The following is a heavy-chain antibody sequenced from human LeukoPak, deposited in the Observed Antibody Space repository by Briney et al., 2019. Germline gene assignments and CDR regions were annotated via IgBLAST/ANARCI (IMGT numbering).Heavy chain of an antibody. CDR1: GFTFSSYS. D-gene: IGHD6-6*01. CDR3: AREQPSYSSSSGGFDY. J-gene: IGHJ4*02. V-gene: IGHV3-21*01. CDR2: ISSSSSYI. Sequence: GGSLRLSCAASGFTFSSYSMNWVRQAPGKGLEWVSSISSSSSYIYYADSVKGRFTISRDNAKNSLYLQMNSLRAEDTAVYYCAREQPSYSSSSGGFDYWGQGTLVTVSS.